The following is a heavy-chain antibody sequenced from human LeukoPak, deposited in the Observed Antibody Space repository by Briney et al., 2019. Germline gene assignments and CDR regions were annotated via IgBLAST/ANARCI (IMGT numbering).Heavy chain of an antibody. V-gene: IGHV4-39*07. J-gene: IGHJ4*02. CDR1: GGSTSSSSYY. CDR2: IYYSGST. Sequence: SETLSLTCTVSGGSTSSSSYYWGWIRQPPGKGLEWTGSIYYSGSTYYNPSLKSRVTISVDTSKNQFSLKLSSVTAADTAMYYCARAWATDYFDYWGQGTLVTVSS. CDR3: ARAWATDYFDY.